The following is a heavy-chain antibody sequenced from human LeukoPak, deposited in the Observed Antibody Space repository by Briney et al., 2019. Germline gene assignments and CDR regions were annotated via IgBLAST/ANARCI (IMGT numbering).Heavy chain of an antibody. CDR3: ARGSMVYAPYYYYGMDV. D-gene: IGHD2-8*01. CDR2: SYYSGST. Sequence: PSETLSLTCTVAGGSISSGDDYWSWIREPPGKGLEWIEYSYYSGSTYYNPSGKSRVTISVDTSNNPFSLNLSSVTAADTAVYYCARGSMVYAPYYYYGMDVWGQGTTVTVSS. J-gene: IGHJ6*02. CDR1: GGSISSGDDY. V-gene: IGHV4-30-4*01.